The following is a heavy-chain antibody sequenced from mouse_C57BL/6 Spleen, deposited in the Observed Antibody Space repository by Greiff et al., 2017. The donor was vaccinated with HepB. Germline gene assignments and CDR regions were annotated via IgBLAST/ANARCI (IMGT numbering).Heavy chain of an antibody. CDR3: ARGGLRRVYYYAMDD. CDR2: IYPGDGDT. D-gene: IGHD2-4*01. V-gene: IGHV1-80*01. J-gene: IGHJ4*01. Sequence: VQLQESGAELVKPGASVKISCKASGYAFSSYWMNWVKQRPGKGLEWIGQIYPGDGDTNYNGKFKGKATLTADTSSSTAYMQLHSLTSEDSAVYFCARGGLRRVYYYAMDDWGQGTSVTVSS. CDR1: GYAFSSYW.